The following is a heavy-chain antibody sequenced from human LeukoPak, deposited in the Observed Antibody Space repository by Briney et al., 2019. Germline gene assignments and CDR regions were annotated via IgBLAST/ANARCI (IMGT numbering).Heavy chain of an antibody. D-gene: IGHD6-19*01. CDR3: ARGLSSGWLY. CDR2: INHSGST. CDR1: GGSFSGYY. Sequence: SETLSLTCAVYGGSFSGYYWSWIRQPPGKGLEWIGEINHSGSTNYNPSLKSRVTISVDTSKNQFSLKLSSATAADTAVYYCARGLSSGWLYWGQGTLVTVSS. V-gene: IGHV4-34*01. J-gene: IGHJ4*02.